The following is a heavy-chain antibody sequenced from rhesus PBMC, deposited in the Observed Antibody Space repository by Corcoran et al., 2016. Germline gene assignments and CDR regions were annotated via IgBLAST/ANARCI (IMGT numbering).Heavy chain of an antibody. CDR2: INTDTGNQ. D-gene: IGHD6-19*01. CDR1: GYSFSDYG. Sequence: QVQLVQSGAEVKQPGASVKVSCKASGYSFSDYGRNWVRQAQGQRLGWMGWINTDTGNQTYAQGFKERFTLSMDTSIKTAYLQISSLKAEDTAVYYCARLGRYQEFDYWGQGVLVTVSS. V-gene: IGHV7-114*01. J-gene: IGHJ4*01. CDR3: ARLGRYQEFDY.